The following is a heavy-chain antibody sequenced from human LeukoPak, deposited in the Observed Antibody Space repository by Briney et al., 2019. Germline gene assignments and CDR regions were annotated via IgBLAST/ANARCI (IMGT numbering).Heavy chain of an antibody. J-gene: IGHJ6*04. CDR1: GFTFSDYY. CDR2: ISSSSRYT. Sequence: GGSLRLSCAASGFTFSDYYMSWIRQAPGKGLEWVSYISSSSRYTNYADSVKGRFTISRDNAKNSLYLQMNSLRAEDTAVYYCARDGGYSYGFNYYYGMDVRGKGTTVTVSS. D-gene: IGHD5-18*01. V-gene: IGHV3-11*06. CDR3: ARDGGYSYGFNYYYGMDV.